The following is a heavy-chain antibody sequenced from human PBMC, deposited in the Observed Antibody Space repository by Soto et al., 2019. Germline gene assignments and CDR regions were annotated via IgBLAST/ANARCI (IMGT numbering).Heavy chain of an antibody. Sequence: SETLSLTCTVSGGSISSGGYYWSWIRQHPGKGLEWIGYIYYSGSTYYNPSLKSRVTISVDTSKNQFSLKLSSVTAADTAVYCCARTYDSSGPNSGGYGFDIWGQGTMVT. CDR1: GGSISSGGYY. CDR3: ARTYDSSGPNSGGYGFDI. J-gene: IGHJ3*02. D-gene: IGHD3-22*01. CDR2: IYYSGST. V-gene: IGHV4-31*03.